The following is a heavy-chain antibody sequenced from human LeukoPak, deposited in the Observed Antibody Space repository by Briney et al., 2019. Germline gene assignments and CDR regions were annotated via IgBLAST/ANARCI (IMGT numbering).Heavy chain of an antibody. D-gene: IGHD1-26*01. CDR1: GGSISSYY. Sequence: SETLSLTCTVSGGSISSYYWSWIRQPPGKGLEWIGYIYYSGSTNYNPSLKSRVTISVDTSKNQFSLKLSSVTAADTAVYYCARDPSGSYFHYYYGMDVWGQGTTVTVSS. J-gene: IGHJ6*02. CDR3: ARDPSGSYFHYYYGMDV. CDR2: IYYSGST. V-gene: IGHV4-59*01.